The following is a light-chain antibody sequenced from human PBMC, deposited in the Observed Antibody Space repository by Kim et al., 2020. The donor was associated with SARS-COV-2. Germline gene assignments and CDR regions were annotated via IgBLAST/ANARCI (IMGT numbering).Light chain of an antibody. CDR1: GGSISSSY. J-gene: IGLJ3*02. CDR3: QSYDSSKDCV. Sequence: SSKRRGGSISSSYVHWSQPRQGSAPSNVIYDDNERPSAVPDRFSGSIDSSSNTGSLTISGLRTEDEADYYCQSYDSSKDCVFGGGTQLTVL. CDR2: DDN. V-gene: IGLV6-57*03.